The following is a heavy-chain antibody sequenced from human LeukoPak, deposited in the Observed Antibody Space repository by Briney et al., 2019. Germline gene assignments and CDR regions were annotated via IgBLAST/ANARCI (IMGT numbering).Heavy chain of an antibody. CDR1: GYSFTSYW. J-gene: IGHJ3*02. V-gene: IGHV5-51*01. CDR3: AGHVPHCSSTSCSSDDAFDI. CDR2: IYPGDSDT. Sequence: GESLKISCKGSGYSFTSYWIGWVRQMPGKGLEWMRIIYPGDSDTRYSPSFQGQVTISADKSISTAYLQWSSLKASDTAMYYCAGHVPHCSSTSCSSDDAFDIWGQGTMVTVSS. D-gene: IGHD2-2*01.